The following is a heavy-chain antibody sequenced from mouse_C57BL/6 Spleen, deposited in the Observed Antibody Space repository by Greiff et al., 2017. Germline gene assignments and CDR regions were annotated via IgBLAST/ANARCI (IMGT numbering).Heavy chain of an antibody. J-gene: IGHJ1*03. CDR1: GYSFTGYY. Sequence: VQLQQSGPELVKPGASVKISCKASGYSFTGYYMNWVKQSPEKSLEWIGEINPSTGGTTYNQKFKAKATLTVDKSSSTAYMQLKSLTSEDSAVYYCANYCDSNWYFDVWGTGTAVTVSS. CDR3: ANYCDSNWYFDV. D-gene: IGHD1-1*01. V-gene: IGHV1-42*01. CDR2: INPSTGGT.